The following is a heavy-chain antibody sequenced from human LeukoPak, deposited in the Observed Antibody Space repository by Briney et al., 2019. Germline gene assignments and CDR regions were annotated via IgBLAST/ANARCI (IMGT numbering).Heavy chain of an antibody. CDR2: ITSGSSPI. Sequence: PGGSLRLSCAAPGLPFRSYSMNWVRKAPGKGLEWVSYITSGSSPIYYADSVKGRFTISRDNAKNSLYLQMNSLRDEDTAVYYCARRAYGDDSFDYWGQGTLVTVSS. CDR3: ARRAYGDDSFDY. J-gene: IGHJ4*02. D-gene: IGHD4-17*01. CDR1: GLPFRSYS. V-gene: IGHV3-48*02.